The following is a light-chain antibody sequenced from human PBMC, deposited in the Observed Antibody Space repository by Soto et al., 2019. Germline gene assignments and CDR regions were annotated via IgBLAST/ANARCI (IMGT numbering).Light chain of an antibody. CDR2: AAS. J-gene: IGKJ4*01. V-gene: IGKV1-9*01. Sequence: IHLTQSPSSLSASVGYIVTITCRASQGISSYLAWYQQKPGKAPKLLIYAASTLQSGVPSRLSGSGSGTDFTLTISSLQTQAFATYYCHQLNSYPQQVTFGGGTKVDIK. CDR3: HQLNSYPQQVT. CDR1: QGISSY.